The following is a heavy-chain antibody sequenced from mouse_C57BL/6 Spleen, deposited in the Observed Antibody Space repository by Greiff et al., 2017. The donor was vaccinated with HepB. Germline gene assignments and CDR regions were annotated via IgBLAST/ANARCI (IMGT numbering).Heavy chain of an antibody. J-gene: IGHJ4*01. CDR1: GYTFTDYY. D-gene: IGHD1-1*01. CDR2: INLNNGGT. CDR3: TRDCSSYGYYAMGY. V-gene: IGHV1-26*01. Sequence: VQLQQSGPELVKPGASVKISCKASGYTFTDYYMNWVKQSHGKSLEWIGDINLNNGGTSYNQKFKGKATLTVDKSSSTAYMELRSLTAEDSAVYYCTRDCSSYGYYAMGYWGQGTSVTVSS.